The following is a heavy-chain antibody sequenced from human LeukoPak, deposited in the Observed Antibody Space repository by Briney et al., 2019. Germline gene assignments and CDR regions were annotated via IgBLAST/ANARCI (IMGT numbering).Heavy chain of an antibody. CDR1: GGSFSGYY. D-gene: IGHD3-10*01. V-gene: IGHV4-34*01. Sequence: ASETLSLTCAVYGGSFSGYYWSWIRQPPGKGLEWIGEINRSGSTNYNPSLKSRVTISVDTSKKQFFLKLSSVTAADTAVYYCARGLGSGSYYNAYWGQGTLVTVSS. CDR3: ARGLGSGSYYNAY. J-gene: IGHJ4*02. CDR2: INRSGST.